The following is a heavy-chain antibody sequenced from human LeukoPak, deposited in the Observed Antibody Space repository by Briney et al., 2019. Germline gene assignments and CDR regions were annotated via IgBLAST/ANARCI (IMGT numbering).Heavy chain of an antibody. CDR1: GFTFSSYA. CDR2: ISGGGGST. CDR3: AKGDIVVVPAAINFDY. Sequence: PGGSLRLSCAASGFTFSSYAMSWVRQAPGKGLEWVSAISGGGGSTYYADSVKGRFTISRDNSKNTLFLQMNSLRAEDTAVYYCAKGDIVVVPAAINFDYWGQGTLVTVSS. D-gene: IGHD2-2*02. V-gene: IGHV3-23*01. J-gene: IGHJ4*02.